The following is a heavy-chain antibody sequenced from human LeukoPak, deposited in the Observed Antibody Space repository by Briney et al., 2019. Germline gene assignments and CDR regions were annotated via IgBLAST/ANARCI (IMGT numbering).Heavy chain of an antibody. CDR3: ARAERNNWFDP. V-gene: IGHV3-21*01. Sequence: GGSLRLSCAASGFTFSSYSMNWVRRAPGKGLEWVSSISSSSSYIYYADSVKGRFTISRDNAKNSLYLQMNSLRAEDTAVYYCARAERNNWFDPWGQGTLVTVSS. J-gene: IGHJ5*02. CDR2: ISSSSSYI. CDR1: GFTFSSYS.